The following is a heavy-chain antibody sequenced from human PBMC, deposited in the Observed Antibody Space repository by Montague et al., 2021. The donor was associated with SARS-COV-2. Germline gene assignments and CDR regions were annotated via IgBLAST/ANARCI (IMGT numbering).Heavy chain of an antibody. CDR1: GGSFSGYY. CDR2: INHSGST. J-gene: IGHJ6*02. Sequence: SETLSLTCAVHGGSFSGYYWSWIRQPPGKGLEWIGEINHSGSTNYNPSLKSRVTISVDTSKSQFFLNMSSVTAADTAVYYCARVRAVPAAMRIFTLGRSYYGMDVWGQGTAVTVSS. D-gene: IGHD2-2*01. V-gene: IGHV4-34*01. CDR3: ARVRAVPAAMRIFTLGRSYYGMDV.